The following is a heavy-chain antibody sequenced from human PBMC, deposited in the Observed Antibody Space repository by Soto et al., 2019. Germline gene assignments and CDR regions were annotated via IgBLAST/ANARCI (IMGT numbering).Heavy chain of an antibody. Sequence: GGSLRLSCAASGFTFSSYWMSWVRQAPGKGLEWVANIKQDGSEKYYVDSVKGRFTISRDNAKNSLYLQMNSLRAEDTAVYYCARDEGSSGDDDAFDIWGQGTMVTVSS. D-gene: IGHD6-19*01. CDR1: GFTFSSYW. CDR3: ARDEGSSGDDDAFDI. CDR2: IKQDGSEK. J-gene: IGHJ3*02. V-gene: IGHV3-7*01.